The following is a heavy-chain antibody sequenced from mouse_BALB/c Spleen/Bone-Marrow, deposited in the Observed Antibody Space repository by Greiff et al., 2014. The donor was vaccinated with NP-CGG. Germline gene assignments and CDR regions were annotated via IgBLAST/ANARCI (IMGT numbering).Heavy chain of an antibody. J-gene: IGHJ2*01. CDR1: GFNIKDTY. D-gene: IGHD4-1*01. CDR2: IDPANGNT. Sequence: DVQLVESGAELVKPGASVKLSCTASGFNIKDTYMHWVKQRPEQGLEWIGRIDPANGNTKYDPKFQGKATITADTSSNTAYLQLSSLTSEDTAVYYCARNWDWYFDYWGQGTTLTVSS. CDR3: ARNWDWYFDY. V-gene: IGHV14-3*02.